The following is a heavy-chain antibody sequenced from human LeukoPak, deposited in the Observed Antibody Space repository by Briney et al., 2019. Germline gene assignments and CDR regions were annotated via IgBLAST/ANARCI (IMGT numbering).Heavy chain of an antibody. J-gene: IGHJ4*02. Sequence: SGGSLRLSCSTSGFTFGTYWIGWVRQTPGKGLEWVAHINPEESEKNYINSVKGRFTISRDNAKNSLYLQMNSLTDEDTAVYYCVRDKVNGARTGSLFDYWGQGTLVTVSS. V-gene: IGHV3-7*01. CDR1: GFTFGTYW. CDR2: INPEESEK. CDR3: VRDKVNGARTGSLFDY. D-gene: IGHD2-8*01.